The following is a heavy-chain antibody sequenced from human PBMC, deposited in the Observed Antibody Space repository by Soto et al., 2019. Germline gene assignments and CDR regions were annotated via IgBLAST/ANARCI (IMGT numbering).Heavy chain of an antibody. Sequence: SVNVSCKASGGTFSSYAISWVRQAPGQGLEWMGGIIPIFGTANYAQKFQGRVTITADESTSTAYMELSSLRSEDTAVYYCARSYYYDSSGYYRTGDAFDIWGQGTMVTVSS. CDR1: GGTFSSYA. CDR3: ARSYYYDSSGYYRTGDAFDI. V-gene: IGHV1-69*13. CDR2: IIPIFGTA. J-gene: IGHJ3*02. D-gene: IGHD3-22*01.